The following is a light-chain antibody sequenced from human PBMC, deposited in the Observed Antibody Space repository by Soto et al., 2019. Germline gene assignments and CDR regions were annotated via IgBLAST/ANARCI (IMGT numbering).Light chain of an antibody. V-gene: IGKV3-11*01. CDR3: QQYGNSPAIT. Sequence: TVLTQSPATLSLSPGERATLSCRASHSVGDYLAWYQQKPGQAPRLLIYDASNRAAGVPYRFRGSGSGTDFTLTINSVEPEDSAVYYCQQYGNSPAITFGQGTRLEIK. CDR1: HSVGDY. J-gene: IGKJ5*01. CDR2: DAS.